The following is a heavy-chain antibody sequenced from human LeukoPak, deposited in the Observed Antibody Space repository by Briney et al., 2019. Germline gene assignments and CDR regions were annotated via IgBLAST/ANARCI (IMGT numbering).Heavy chain of an antibody. J-gene: IGHJ4*02. Sequence: GESLKISCKGSGYNFTKQWIGWVRQMPGKGLEWMGRIDPSDSYTNYSPSFQGHVTISADKSISTAYLQWSSLKASDTAMYYCAIHFIIAAAGTSDYWGQGTLVTVSS. CDR1: GYNFTKQW. CDR2: IDPSDSYT. CDR3: AIHFIIAAAGTSDY. V-gene: IGHV5-10-1*01. D-gene: IGHD6-13*01.